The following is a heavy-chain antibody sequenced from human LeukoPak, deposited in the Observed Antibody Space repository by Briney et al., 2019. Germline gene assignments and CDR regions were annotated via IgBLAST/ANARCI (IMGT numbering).Heavy chain of an antibody. CDR1: GGSFSGYY. V-gene: IGHV4-34*01. J-gene: IGHJ6*02. Sequence: SETLSLTCAVYGGSFSGYYWSWIRQPPGKGLEWIGEINHSGSTNYNPSLKSRVTISVDTSKNHFSLKLSSVTAADTAVYYCARGPYCSSTSCYDSYYYYGMDVWGQGTTVTVSS. D-gene: IGHD2-2*01. CDR3: ARGPYCSSTSCYDSYYYYGMDV. CDR2: INHSGST.